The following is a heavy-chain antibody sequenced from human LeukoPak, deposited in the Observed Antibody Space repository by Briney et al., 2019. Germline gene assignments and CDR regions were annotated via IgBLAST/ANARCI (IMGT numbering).Heavy chain of an antibody. CDR3: ARGSYSNNWFDP. Sequence: GGSLRLSCAASGFTFSSYAMHWVRQAPGKGLEWVAVISYDGSNKYYAASVKGRFTISRDNSKNTLYLQMNSLRAEDTAVYYCARGSYSNNWFDPWGQGTLVTVSS. J-gene: IGHJ5*02. CDR2: ISYDGSNK. D-gene: IGHD5-18*01. V-gene: IGHV3-30-3*01. CDR1: GFTFSSYA.